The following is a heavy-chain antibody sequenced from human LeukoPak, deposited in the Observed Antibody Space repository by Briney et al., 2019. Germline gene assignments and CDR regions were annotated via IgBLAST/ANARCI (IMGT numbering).Heavy chain of an antibody. D-gene: IGHD2-8*01. CDR2: IYYSGST. J-gene: IGHJ4*02. Sequence: PSETLSLTCTVSGGSISSGGYYWSWIRQHPGKGLEWIGYIYYSGSTYYNPSLKSRVTISVDTSKNQFSLKLSSVTAADTAVYYCATRGPSRRMLPVDYFDYWGQGTLVTVSS. CDR1: GGSISSGGYY. CDR3: ATRGPSRRMLPVDYFDY. V-gene: IGHV4-31*03.